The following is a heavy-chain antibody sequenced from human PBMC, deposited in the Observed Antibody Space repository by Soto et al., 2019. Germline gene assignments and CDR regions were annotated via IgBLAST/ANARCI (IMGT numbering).Heavy chain of an antibody. V-gene: IGHV3-7*04. CDR2: IKQDGSEK. CDR3: ARGFGNPRDAFDI. J-gene: IGHJ3*02. CDR1: GFTFSSYW. Sequence: GGSLRLSCAASGFTFSSYWMSWVRQAPGKGLEWVANIKQDGSEKYYVDSVKGRFTISRDNAKNSLYLQMNSLRAEDTAVYYCARGFGNPRDAFDIWGQGTMVTVSS. D-gene: IGHD3-16*01.